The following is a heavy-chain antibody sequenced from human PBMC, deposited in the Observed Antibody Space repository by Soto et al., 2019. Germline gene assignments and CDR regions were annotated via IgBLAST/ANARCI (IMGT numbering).Heavy chain of an antibody. Sequence: EVQLLESGGGLVQPGGSLRVSCAASGFTFSSEAMSWVRQAPGKGLEWVSFISASGVSTYYADSGKGRFTISRDNSKNTLFLHMNSLRAEDTAVYYCAKISSHWYPANFYVWGQGTPFTVSS. D-gene: IGHD6-13*01. CDR2: ISASGVST. V-gene: IGHV3-23*01. CDR1: GFTFSSEA. J-gene: IGHJ1*01. CDR3: AKISSHWYPANFYV.